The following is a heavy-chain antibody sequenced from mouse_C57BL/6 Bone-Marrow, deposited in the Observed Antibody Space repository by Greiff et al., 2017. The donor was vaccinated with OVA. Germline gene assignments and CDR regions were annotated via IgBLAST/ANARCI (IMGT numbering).Heavy chain of an antibody. J-gene: IGHJ4*01. CDR3: ARYRWLREWYAMDY. Sequence: EVKVVESGGGLVQPGGSLSLSCAASGFTFTDYYMSWVRQPPGKALEWLGFIRNKANGYTTEYSASVKGRFTISRDNSQSILYLQMNALRAEDSATYYCARYRWLREWYAMDYWGQGTSVTVSS. CDR2: IRNKANGYTT. D-gene: IGHD2-2*01. V-gene: IGHV7-3*01. CDR1: GFTFTDYY.